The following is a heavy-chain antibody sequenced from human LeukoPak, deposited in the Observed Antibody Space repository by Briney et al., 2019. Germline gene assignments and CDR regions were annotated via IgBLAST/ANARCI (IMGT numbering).Heavy chain of an antibody. CDR3: ARESDYSGYDICDY. D-gene: IGHD5-12*01. V-gene: IGHV3-48*01. CDR2: ISSSSSTI. Sequence: PGGSLRLSCAASGFTFSSYSMNWVRQAPGKGLEWVSYISSSSSTIYYADSVKGRFTISRDNAKNSLYLQMNSLRAEDTAVYYCARESDYSGYDICDYWGQGTLVTVSS. J-gene: IGHJ4*02. CDR1: GFTFSSYS.